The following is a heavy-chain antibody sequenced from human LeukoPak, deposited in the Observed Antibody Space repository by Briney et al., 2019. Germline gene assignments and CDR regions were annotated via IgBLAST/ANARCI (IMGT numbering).Heavy chain of an antibody. CDR3: ARDDGSGSYRFDY. CDR2: ISAYNDKT. D-gene: IGHD3-10*01. Sequence: GASVKVSCKASGYTFTNNGISWVRQAPGQGLEWMGWISAYNDKTNYAQKLQDRVTMTTDTSMRTAYMELRSLRSDDTAVYYCARDDGSGSYRFDYWGQGTLVTVSS. J-gene: IGHJ4*02. CDR1: GYTFTNNG. V-gene: IGHV1-18*04.